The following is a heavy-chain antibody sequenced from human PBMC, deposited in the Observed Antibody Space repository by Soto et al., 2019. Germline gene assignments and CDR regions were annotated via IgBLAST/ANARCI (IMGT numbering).Heavy chain of an antibody. D-gene: IGHD2-21*02. CDR2: IYYSGST. Sequence: QVQLQESGPGLVKPSETLSLTCTVSGGSVSSGSYYWSWIRQPPGKGLEWIGYIYYSGSTNYNPSLKSRVTISVDTSKNQFSLKLSSVTAADTAVYYCARDHIVVVTAIHGYYYYGMDVWGQGTTVTVSS. J-gene: IGHJ6*02. V-gene: IGHV4-61*01. CDR3: ARDHIVVVTAIHGYYYYGMDV. CDR1: GGSVSSGSYY.